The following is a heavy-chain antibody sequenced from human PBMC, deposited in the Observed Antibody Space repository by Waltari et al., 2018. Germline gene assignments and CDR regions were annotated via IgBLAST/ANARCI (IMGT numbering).Heavy chain of an antibody. CDR3: ATYVGVSIGTAAFDV. J-gene: IGHJ3*01. D-gene: IGHD3-16*01. CDR2: ISYTGTT. Sequence: AWSRQPPGKGLEWTATISYTGTTYYNPSLRSRVTISVDMAKNQFSLKVTSVTPADTAVYYCATYVGVSIGTAAFDVWGQGTMVTVSS. V-gene: IGHV4-39*01.